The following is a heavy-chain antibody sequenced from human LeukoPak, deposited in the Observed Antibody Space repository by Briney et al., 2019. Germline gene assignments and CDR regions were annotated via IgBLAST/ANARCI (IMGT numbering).Heavy chain of an antibody. CDR3: ARWYSSGWYSDY. D-gene: IGHD6-19*01. CDR1: GFSFSTYS. Sequence: PGGSLRLSCAASGFSFSTYSMIWVRQAPGKGLEWVSSVSGTSEYIYYADSVRGRFTISRDNAKNTVYLQMNSLRAEDTAMYYCARWYSSGWYSDYWGQGTLVTVSS. J-gene: IGHJ4*02. CDR2: VSGTSEYI. V-gene: IGHV3-21*06.